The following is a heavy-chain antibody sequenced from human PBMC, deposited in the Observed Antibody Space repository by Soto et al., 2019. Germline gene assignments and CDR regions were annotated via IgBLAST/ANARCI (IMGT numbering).Heavy chain of an antibody. V-gene: IGHV1-8*01. CDR3: ARVRIVYYDFWSGQNWFDP. CDR2: MNPNSGNT. Sequence: ASVKVSCKASGDTFTSYDINWVRQATGQGLEWMGWMNPNSGNTGYAQKFQGRVTMTRNTSISTAYMELSSLRSEDTAVYYCARVRIVYYDFWSGQNWFDPWGQGTLVTVSS. J-gene: IGHJ5*02. D-gene: IGHD3-3*01. CDR1: GDTFTSYD.